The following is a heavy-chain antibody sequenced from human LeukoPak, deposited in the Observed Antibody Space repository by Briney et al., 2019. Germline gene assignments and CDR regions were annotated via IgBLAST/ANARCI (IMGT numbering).Heavy chain of an antibody. CDR1: GGAISNDNYY. CDR3: ARLSYY. CDR2: INYSGTT. V-gene: IGHV4-39*01. J-gene: IGHJ4*02. Sequence: SETLSLTCTVSGGAISNDNYYWGWIRQPPGKGLEWIASINYSGTTYYNPSLNSRVSISVDTSKTQLSLRLSSVTAADTAVYYCARLSYYWGQGILVTVSS.